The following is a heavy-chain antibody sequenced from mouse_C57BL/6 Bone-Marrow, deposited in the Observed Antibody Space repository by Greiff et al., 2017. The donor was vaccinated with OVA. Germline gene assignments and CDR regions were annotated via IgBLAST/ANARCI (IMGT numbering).Heavy chain of an antibody. CDR2: IDPSDSYT. D-gene: IGHD3-2*02. CDR1: GYTFTSYW. J-gene: IGHJ4*01. Sequence: QVQLQQPGAELVKPGASVKLSCKASGYTFTSYWMQWVKQRPGQGLEWIGEIDPSDSYTNYNQKFKGKATLTVDTSSSTAYMQLSSLTSEDSAVYYCAREGQHRPGYYAMDYWGQGTSVTVSS. V-gene: IGHV1-50*01. CDR3: AREGQHRPGYYAMDY.